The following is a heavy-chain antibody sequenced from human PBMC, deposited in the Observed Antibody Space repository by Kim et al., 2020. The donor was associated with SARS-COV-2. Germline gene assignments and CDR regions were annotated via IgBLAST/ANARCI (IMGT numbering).Heavy chain of an antibody. D-gene: IGHD6-13*01. V-gene: IGHV3-33*01. Sequence: NKYYAGSVKGQFTITRDNSKNTLYLQMNSLRAEHTAVYYCARIIAAAALYWGQATLCPFS. CDR3: ARIIAAAALY. CDR2: NK. J-gene: IGHJ4*02.